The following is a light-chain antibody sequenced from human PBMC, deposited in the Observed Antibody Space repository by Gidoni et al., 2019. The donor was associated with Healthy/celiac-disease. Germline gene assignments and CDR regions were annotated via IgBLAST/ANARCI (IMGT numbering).Light chain of an antibody. CDR1: QSVSSN. Sequence: EIVMTQSPATLSVSPGERATLSCRASQSVSSNLAWYQQKPGQAPRLLIYGASTRATGIPARFSGSGSGTEFTLTISSLQSEDFAVYSCQQYNNWPPSTFGGGTQVEIK. J-gene: IGKJ4*01. CDR3: QQYNNWPPST. CDR2: GAS. V-gene: IGKV3-15*01.